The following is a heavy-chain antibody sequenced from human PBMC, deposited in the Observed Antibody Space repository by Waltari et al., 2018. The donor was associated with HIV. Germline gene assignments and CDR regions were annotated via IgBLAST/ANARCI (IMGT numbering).Heavy chain of an antibody. D-gene: IGHD2-21*01. J-gene: IGHJ5*02. CDR2: VSESGDST. CDR1: GFTFKNYA. V-gene: IGHV3-23*01. CDR3: AGEDDRGDFP. Sequence: ELYLLESWGGLVQPGGSLGVSCGGSGFTFKNYAVSWVRQAPGKGLGWISSVSESGDSTYYADSVEGRFTISRDNSKNMLYLQMNGLRVEDTAVYYCAGEDDRGDFPWGQGTLVTVSA.